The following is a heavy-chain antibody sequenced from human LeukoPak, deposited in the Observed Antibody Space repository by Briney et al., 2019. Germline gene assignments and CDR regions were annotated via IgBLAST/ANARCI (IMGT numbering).Heavy chain of an antibody. V-gene: IGHV4-59*08. D-gene: IGHD2-15*01. Sequence: PSETLSLTCTVSGGSISSYYWSWIRQPPGKGLEWIGYIYYSGSTNYNPSLESRVTISPDTSKNQFSLKLNSVTAADTAVYYCARHDPAVLGPIYSWGQGTLVTVSS. CDR1: GGSISSYY. CDR2: IYYSGST. J-gene: IGHJ4*02. CDR3: ARHDPAVLGPIYS.